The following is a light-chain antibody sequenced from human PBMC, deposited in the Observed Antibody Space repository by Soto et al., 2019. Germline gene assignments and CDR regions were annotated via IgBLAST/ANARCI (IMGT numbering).Light chain of an antibody. CDR1: QSVSSN. Sequence: EIVMTQSPATLSVSPGERATLSCRASQSVSSNLAWYQQKPGQAPRLLIYGASIRATGIPARFSGSGSGTEFHLTIRRLQSEDFAVYYCQQYNNWPPLTFGGGTKVEIK. J-gene: IGKJ4*01. V-gene: IGKV3D-15*01. CDR2: GAS. CDR3: QQYNNWPPLT.